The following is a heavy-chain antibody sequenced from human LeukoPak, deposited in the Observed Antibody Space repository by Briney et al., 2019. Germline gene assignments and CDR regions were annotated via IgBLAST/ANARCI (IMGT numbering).Heavy chain of an antibody. CDR2: IYYSGST. J-gene: IGHJ5*02. D-gene: IGHD3-22*01. Sequence: SETLSLTCTVSGGSISSYYWSWIRQPPGKGLEWIGYIYYSGSTNYNPSLKSRVTISIDTSKNQFSLKLSSVTAADTAVYYCARQEVVYYWFDPWGQGTLVTVSS. V-gene: IGHV4-59*08. CDR3: ARQEVVYYWFDP. CDR1: GGSISSYY.